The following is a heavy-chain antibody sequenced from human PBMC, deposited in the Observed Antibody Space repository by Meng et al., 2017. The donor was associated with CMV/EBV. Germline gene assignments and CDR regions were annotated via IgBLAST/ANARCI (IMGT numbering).Heavy chain of an antibody. CDR2: INHSGST. Sequence: ESLKISCAVYGGSFSGYYWSWIRQPLGKGLEWIGEINHSGSTNYNPSLKSRVTISVDTSKNQFSLKLSSVTAADTAVYYCARVCYYNSSGYYYEGAYYFDYWGQGTLVTVSS. D-gene: IGHD3-22*01. J-gene: IGHJ4*02. CDR3: ARVCYYNSSGYYYEGAYYFDY. CDR1: GGSFSGYY. V-gene: IGHV4-34*01.